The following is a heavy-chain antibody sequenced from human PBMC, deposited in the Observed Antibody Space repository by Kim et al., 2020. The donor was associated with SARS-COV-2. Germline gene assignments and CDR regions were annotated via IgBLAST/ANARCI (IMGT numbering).Heavy chain of an antibody. J-gene: IGHJ5*01. D-gene: IGHD5-12*01. V-gene: IGHV1-46*03. CDR3: SVCLIRAGYNFNRHTDS. Sequence: ASVKVSCKASGYTFTDYFLHWVRQAPGQGLMWMGSIKPKTGTARYTPQFQGRVAMTRDTSSKTVYMDLTSLKTQDATASYFSVCLIRAGYNFNRHTDSLG. CDR1: GYTFTDYF. CDR2: IKPKTGTA.